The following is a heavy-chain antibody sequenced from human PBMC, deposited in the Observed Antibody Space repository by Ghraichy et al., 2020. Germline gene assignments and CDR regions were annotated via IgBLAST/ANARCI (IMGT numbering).Heavy chain of an antibody. CDR2: IKSDGSSI. CDR3: ARDPDERGYSRFDS. V-gene: IGHV3-74*01. Sequence: GGSLRLSCAASGFTFSGYWMHWVRQAPGKGPVWVSRIKSDGSSIIYADSVKGRFTVSRDNAKNTLYLQMNSLRAEDTAVYYCARDPDERGYSRFDSGGQGTLVTVSS. J-gene: IGHJ4*02. D-gene: IGHD6-13*01. CDR1: GFTFSGYW.